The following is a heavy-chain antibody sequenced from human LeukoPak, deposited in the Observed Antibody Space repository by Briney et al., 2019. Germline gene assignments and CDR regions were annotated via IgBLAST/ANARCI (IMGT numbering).Heavy chain of an antibody. D-gene: IGHD3-10*01. Sequence: GGSLRLSCAASGFTFSSYGMHWVRQAPGKGLEWVAVISYDGSNKYYADSEKGRFTISRDNSKSTLYPQMNSLRAEDTAAYYCAKEIAYGSGSPNWFDPWGQGTLVTVSS. CDR2: ISYDGSNK. V-gene: IGHV3-30*18. J-gene: IGHJ5*02. CDR3: AKEIAYGSGSPNWFDP. CDR1: GFTFSSYG.